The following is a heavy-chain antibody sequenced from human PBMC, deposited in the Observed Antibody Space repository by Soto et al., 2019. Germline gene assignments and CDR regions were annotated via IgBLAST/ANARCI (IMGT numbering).Heavy chain of an antibody. CDR1: GFTFSSYA. D-gene: IGHD2-15*01. Sequence: VQLVESGGGLVKPGGSLRLSCAASGFTFSSYAMSWVRQAPGKGLEWVSAISGSGGSTYYADSVKGRFTISRDNSKNTLYLQMNSLRAEDTAVYYCAKDWREGEYCSGGSCYSGFDYWGQGTLVTVSS. J-gene: IGHJ4*02. V-gene: IGHV3-23*04. CDR3: AKDWREGEYCSGGSCYSGFDY. CDR2: ISGSGGST.